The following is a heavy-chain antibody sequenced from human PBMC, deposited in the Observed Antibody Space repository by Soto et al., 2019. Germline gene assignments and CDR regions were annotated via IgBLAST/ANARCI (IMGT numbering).Heavy chain of an antibody. CDR1: GFTFDSPYSHG. J-gene: IGHJ4*01. V-gene: IGHV3-23*01. D-gene: IGHD2-8*01. Sequence: PVGSLRLSCAASGFTFDSPYSHGMSWVRQSPGKGPEWVSTISSNGANTHYAESVKGRFTISKDASRNTVHLHMNSLRAEDTATYFCVSWVSAHFDYWGHGTPLTVSS. CDR3: VSWVSAHFDY. CDR2: ISSNGANT.